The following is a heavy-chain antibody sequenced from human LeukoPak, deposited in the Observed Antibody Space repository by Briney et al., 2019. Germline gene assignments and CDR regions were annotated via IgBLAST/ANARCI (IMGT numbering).Heavy chain of an antibody. CDR1: GFTFDDYA. CDR3: ARERRMTTVNLDY. D-gene: IGHD4-17*01. J-gene: IGHJ4*02. CDR2: ISWNSGSI. Sequence: GGSLRLSCAASGFTFDDYAMHWVRQAPGKGLEWVSGISWNSGSIGYADSVKGRFTISRDNAKNSLYLQMNSLRAEDTAVYYCARERRMTTVNLDYWGQGTLVTVSS. V-gene: IGHV3-9*01.